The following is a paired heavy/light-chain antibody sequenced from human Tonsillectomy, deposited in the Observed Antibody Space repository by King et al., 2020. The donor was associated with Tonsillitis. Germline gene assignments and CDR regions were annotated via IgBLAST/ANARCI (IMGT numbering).Heavy chain of an antibody. CDR1: GFIFADYG. CDR3: SRTEMDHFENSGYPFAFDD. J-gene: IGHJ4*02. V-gene: IGHV3-49*03. CDR2: IRSRAYGATT. D-gene: IGHD3-22*01. Sequence: EVQVVESGGGLVQPGRSLRLSCSGSGFIFADYGMSWFRQAPGKGLEWVGFIRSRAYGATTEYAASVKGRFTISRDESKSIAYLQMSGLKSEDTAMYYCSRTEMDHFENSGYPFAFDDWGQGTLVTVSS.
Light chain of an antibody. V-gene: IGKV1-5*03. CDR2: KAF. J-gene: IGKJ1*01. CDR1: QSVSTY. CDR3: QQHNAYPWT. Sequence: DIQLTQSPSTLSASVGDRVTITCRASQSVSTYLAWYQQRPGQAPKLLIYKAFNLKNGVPSRFSGGGSLTDFTLTINSLQPDDFATYYCQQHNAYPWTFGQGTRVEIK.